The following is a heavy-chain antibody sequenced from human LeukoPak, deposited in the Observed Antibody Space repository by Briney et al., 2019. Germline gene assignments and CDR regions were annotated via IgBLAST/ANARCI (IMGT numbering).Heavy chain of an antibody. Sequence: SETLSLTCTVSGGSISNSRYYWGWIRQPPGKGLEWIGSIYYSGSTYYNPSLKSRVTMSVDTSKNQFSLKLSSVTAADTAVYYCARIYSGSSFDYWGQGTLVTVSS. D-gene: IGHD1-26*01. V-gene: IGHV4-39*07. CDR3: ARIYSGSSFDY. J-gene: IGHJ4*02. CDR1: GGSISNSRYY. CDR2: IYYSGST.